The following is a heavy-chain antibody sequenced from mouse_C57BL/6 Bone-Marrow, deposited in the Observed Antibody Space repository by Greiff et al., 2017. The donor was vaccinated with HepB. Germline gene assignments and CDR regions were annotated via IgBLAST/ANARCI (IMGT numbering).Heavy chain of an antibody. Sequence: QQSCKASGYTFTSYWMHWVKQRPGRGLEWIGRIDPNSGGTKYNEKFKSKATLTVDKPSSTAYMQLSSLTSEDSAVYYCARFYYGSNYLYYYAMDYWGQGTSVTVSS. CDR2: IDPNSGGT. D-gene: IGHD1-1*01. CDR3: ARFYYGSNYLYYYAMDY. CDR1: GYTFTSYW. J-gene: IGHJ4*01. V-gene: IGHV1-72*01.